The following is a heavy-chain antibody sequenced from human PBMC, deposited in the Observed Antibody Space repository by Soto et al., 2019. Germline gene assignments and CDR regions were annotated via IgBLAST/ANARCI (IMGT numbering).Heavy chain of an antibody. CDR3: AKAIHMGGYYYYYFDY. J-gene: IGHJ4*02. CDR2: ISGSGGST. CDR1: GFTFSSYA. Sequence: PGGSLRLSCAASGFTFSSYAMSWVRQAPGKGLEWVSAISGSGGSTYYADSVKGRFTISRDNSKNTLYLQMNSLRAEDTAVYYCAKAIHMGGYYYYYFDYWGQGTLVTVSS. V-gene: IGHV3-23*01. D-gene: IGHD3-22*01.